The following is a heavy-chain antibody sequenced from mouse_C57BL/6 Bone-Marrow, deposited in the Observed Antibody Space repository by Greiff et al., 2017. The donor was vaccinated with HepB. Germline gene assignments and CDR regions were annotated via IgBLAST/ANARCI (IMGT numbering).Heavy chain of an antibody. CDR1: GFTFSSYA. V-gene: IGHV5-4*01. J-gene: IGHJ3*01. Sequence: EVQVVESGGGLVKPGGSLKLSCAASGFTFSSYAMSWVRQTPEKRLEWVATISDGGSYTYYPDNVKGRFTISRDNAKNNLYLQMSHLKSEDTAMYYCARDGIYEGYYVASYWGQGTLVTVSA. CDR2: ISDGGSYT. CDR3: ARDGIYEGYYVASY. D-gene: IGHD2-3*01.